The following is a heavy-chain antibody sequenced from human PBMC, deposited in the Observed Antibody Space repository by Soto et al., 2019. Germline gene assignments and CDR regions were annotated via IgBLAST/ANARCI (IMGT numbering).Heavy chain of an antibody. Sequence: GGSLRLSCAASGFTFSSYGMHWVRQAPGKGLEWVAVISYDGSNKYYADSVKGRFTISRDNSKNTLYLQMNSLRAEDTAVYYCAKGGRFLEWLFAFDLWGQGTMVTVSS. CDR2: ISYDGSNK. J-gene: IGHJ3*01. D-gene: IGHD3-3*01. CDR1: GFTFSSYG. CDR3: AKGGRFLEWLFAFDL. V-gene: IGHV3-30*18.